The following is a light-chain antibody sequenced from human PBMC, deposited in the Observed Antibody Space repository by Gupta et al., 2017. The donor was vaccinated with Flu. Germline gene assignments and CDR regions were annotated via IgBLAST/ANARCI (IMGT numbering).Light chain of an antibody. Sequence: ENVLTQSPGTLSLSPGQRATLSCRASQSLGRGYLAWYQQRPGQAPRLLIYAAATRASGVPDRFTGSGSGTGFTLAISRREAEDFAVYYCQQYETTPYTFGQGTXLEIK. J-gene: IGKJ2*01. CDR2: AAA. V-gene: IGKV3-20*01. CDR3: QQYETTPYT. CDR1: QSLGRGY.